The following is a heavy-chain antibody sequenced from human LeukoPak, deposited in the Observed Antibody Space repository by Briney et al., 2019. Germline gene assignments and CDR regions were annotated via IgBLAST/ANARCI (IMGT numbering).Heavy chain of an antibody. J-gene: IGHJ4*02. CDR3: ANGADSGSYADY. Sequence: GGSLRLSCAASGFTFSSYGMHWVRQAPGKGLEWVAVISYDGSNKYYVDSVKGRFTISRDNSKNTLYLQMNSLRAEDTAVYYCANGADSGSYADYWGQGTLVTVSS. V-gene: IGHV3-30*18. CDR2: ISYDGSNK. D-gene: IGHD1-26*01. CDR1: GFTFSSYG.